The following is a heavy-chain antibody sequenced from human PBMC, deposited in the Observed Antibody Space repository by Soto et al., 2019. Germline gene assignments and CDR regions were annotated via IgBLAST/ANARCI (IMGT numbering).Heavy chain of an antibody. Sequence: SETLSLTCTVSGGSISSGGYYWSWIRQPPGKGLEWIGYIYYSGSTYYNPSLKSLFTISVDTSKNQFSLKLSSVTAADTAVYYCARDQFGIAAAGLPDYWGQGTLVTVSS. CDR2: IYYSGST. CDR3: ARDQFGIAAAGLPDY. CDR1: GGSISSGGYY. D-gene: IGHD6-13*01. J-gene: IGHJ4*02. V-gene: IGHV4-30-4*01.